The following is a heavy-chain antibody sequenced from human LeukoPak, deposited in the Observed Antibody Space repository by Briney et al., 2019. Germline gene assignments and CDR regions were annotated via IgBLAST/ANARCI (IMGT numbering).Heavy chain of an antibody. CDR3: ARVSVITTTIRGTNRDLDH. V-gene: IGHV3-21*01. J-gene: IGHJ4*02. D-gene: IGHD2-8*01. CDR2: IRSSSSYI. CDR1: GFTFSSYS. Sequence: GSLRLSCAASGFTFSSYSMNWVRQAPGKGLEWVSSIRSSSSYIYYADSVKGRFTISRDNAKNSLYLQMNSLRAEDTAVYYCARVSVITTTIRGTNRDLDHWGQGTLVTVSS.